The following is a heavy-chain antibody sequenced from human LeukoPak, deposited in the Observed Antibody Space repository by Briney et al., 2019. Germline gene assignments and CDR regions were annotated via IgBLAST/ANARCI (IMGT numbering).Heavy chain of an antibody. J-gene: IGHJ4*02. CDR3: ARRLGIGSSFDY. CDR1: GGSISSYH. D-gene: IGHD6-6*01. V-gene: IGHV4-59*01. Sequence: SETLSLTCTVSGGSISSYHWSWVRQPPGKGLEYIWHIYYSGSTTYNPSIKSRLTISVDTSKNQFSLKMRSVTAADTAVYYCARRLGIGSSFDYWGQGTLVTVSS. CDR2: IYYSGST.